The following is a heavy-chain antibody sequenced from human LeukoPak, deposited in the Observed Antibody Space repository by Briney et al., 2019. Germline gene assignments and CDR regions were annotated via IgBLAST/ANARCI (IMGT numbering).Heavy chain of an antibody. CDR2: ISSSSSYI. Sequence: GGSLRLSCAASGFTFGSYSMNWVRQAPGKGLEWVSSISSSSSYIYYADSVKGRFTISRDNAKNSLYLQMNSLRAEDTAVYYCARDRGSGSYYGYYYYYGMDVWGQGTTVTVSS. CDR1: GFTFGSYS. D-gene: IGHD3-10*01. J-gene: IGHJ6*02. CDR3: ARDRGSGSYYGYYYYYGMDV. V-gene: IGHV3-21*01.